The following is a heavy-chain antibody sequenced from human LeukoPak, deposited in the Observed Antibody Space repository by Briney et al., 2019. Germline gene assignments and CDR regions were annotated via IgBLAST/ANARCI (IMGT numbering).Heavy chain of an antibody. CDR1: GGSFSGYY. J-gene: IGHJ4*02. CDR3: ARGIVVMVYATFDY. CDR2: INHSGST. V-gene: IGHV4-34*01. D-gene: IGHD2-8*01. Sequence: SETLSLTCAVYGGSFSGYYWSWIRQPPGKGLEWIGEINHSGSTNYNPSLKSRVTISVDTSKNQFSLKLSSVTAADTAVYYCARGIVVMVYATFDYWGQGTLVTVSS.